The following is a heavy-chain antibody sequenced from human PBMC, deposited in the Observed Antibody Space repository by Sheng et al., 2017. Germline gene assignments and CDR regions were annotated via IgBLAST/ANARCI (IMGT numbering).Heavy chain of an antibody. CDR3: ARGGDSLRRYIVVVPAAINNWFDP. Sequence: QVQLVESGGGVVQPGRSLRLSCAASGFTFSSYGMHWVRQAPGKGLEWIGEINHSGSTNYNPSLKSRVTISVDTSKNQFSLKLSSVTAADTAVYYCARGGDSLRRYIVVVPAAINNWFDPWGQGTLVTVSS. V-gene: IGHV4-34*01. J-gene: IGHJ5*02. CDR1: GFTFSSYG. D-gene: IGHD2-2*01. CDR2: INHSGST.